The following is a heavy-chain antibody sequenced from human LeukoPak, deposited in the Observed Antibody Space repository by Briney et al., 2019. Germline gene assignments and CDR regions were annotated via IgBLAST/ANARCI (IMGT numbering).Heavy chain of an antibody. V-gene: IGHV3-21*01. CDR2: ISSSSSYI. CDR1: GFTFSSFT. CDR3: AREITLDV. D-gene: IGHD3-10*01. Sequence: GGSLRLSCAASGFTFSSFTINWVRQAPGKGLEWVSSISSSSSYIYYADSVKGRFTISRDNAKNSPYLQMNSLRAEDTAVYYCAREITLDVWGQGTTVTVSS. J-gene: IGHJ6*02.